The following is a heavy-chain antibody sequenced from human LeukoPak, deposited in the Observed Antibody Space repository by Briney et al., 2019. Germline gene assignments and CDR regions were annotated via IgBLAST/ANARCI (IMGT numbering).Heavy chain of an antibody. V-gene: IGHV3-21*01. CDR3: ARGITQPCSGAKCVAGPRYFDY. D-gene: IGHD2-15*01. Sequence: GGSLRLSCAASGFTFSSYSMNWVRQAPGKGLEWVSYISSSSSYIYYADSVKGRFTISRDNAKNSLYLQMNSLRTEDTAVYYCARGITQPCSGAKCVAGPRYFDYWGQGTLVTVSS. CDR1: GFTFSSYS. J-gene: IGHJ4*02. CDR2: ISSSSSYI.